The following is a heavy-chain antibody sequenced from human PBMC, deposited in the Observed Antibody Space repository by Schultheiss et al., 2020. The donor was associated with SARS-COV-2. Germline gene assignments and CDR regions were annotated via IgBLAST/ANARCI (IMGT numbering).Heavy chain of an antibody. CDR3: ARRRQDTNAYSYFDS. V-gene: IGHV4-38-2*02. J-gene: IGHJ4*02. CDR2: INHSGST. Sequence: SQTLSLTCTVSGSSISSGHHWGWIRQPPGKGLEWIGSINHSGSTYYNPSLKSRGTISVDTSKNQFSLKLSSVTAADTAVYYCARRRQDTNAYSYFDSWGQGTLVTVSS. D-gene: IGHD4-11*01. CDR1: GSSISSGHH.